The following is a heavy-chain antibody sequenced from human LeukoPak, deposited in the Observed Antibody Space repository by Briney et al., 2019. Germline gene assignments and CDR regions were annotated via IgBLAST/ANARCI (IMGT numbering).Heavy chain of an antibody. Sequence: GESLKISCNGSGYSFTGYWIGWVRQMHGKGLEWMGIIYPGDSDTRYSPSFQGKVTISADKSISTAYLQWSSLEASDTAMYYCARRGCNGGSCYGHWGQGTLVTVSS. D-gene: IGHD2-15*01. CDR2: IYPGDSDT. J-gene: IGHJ4*02. V-gene: IGHV5-51*01. CDR3: ARRGCNGGSCYGH. CDR1: GYSFTGYW.